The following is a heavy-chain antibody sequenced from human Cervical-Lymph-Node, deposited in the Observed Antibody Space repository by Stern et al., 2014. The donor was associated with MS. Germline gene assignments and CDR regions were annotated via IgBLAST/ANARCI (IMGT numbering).Heavy chain of an antibody. J-gene: IGHJ5*01. CDR1: GSTFSTSW. D-gene: IGHD6-19*01. CDR2: IKRDGSET. CDR3: TRFLQSGWSDLFDS. V-gene: IGHV3-7*01. Sequence: VQLVESGGALVQPGGSQRLSCVASGSTFSTSWMSWVRQAPGKGLEWVANIKRDGSETFYLDSVKGRFPISRDNAKNSLYLEMNSLRAEDTAMYYCTRFLQSGWSDLFDSWGRGTLVTVSS.